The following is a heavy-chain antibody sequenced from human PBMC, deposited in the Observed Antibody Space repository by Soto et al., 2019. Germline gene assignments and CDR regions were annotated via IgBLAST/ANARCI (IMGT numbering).Heavy chain of an antibody. Sequence: SETLSLTCAVYGGSFTGYYWTWIRQPPGKGLEWIGEINHSGSTNYNPSLRSRVTISVDTSKNQFSLKLTSVTAADTAVYYCAIGSCAPHQCYFAFWGLRSPVRVAS. V-gene: IGHV4-34*01. CDR1: GGSFTGYY. CDR3: AIGSCAPHQCYFAF. CDR2: INHSGST. J-gene: IGHJ4*02.